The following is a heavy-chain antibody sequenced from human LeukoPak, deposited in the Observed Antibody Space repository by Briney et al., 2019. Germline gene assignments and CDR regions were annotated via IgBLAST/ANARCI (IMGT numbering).Heavy chain of an antibody. V-gene: IGHV3-30*02. CDR1: GLTFSSSG. D-gene: IGHD6-13*01. Sequence: QPGPSLRPSCAASGLTFSSSGMHSVRQAPGKWLELVAFIRFDGTNKYYADSVKGPSPISRDNSKNTLYLQMNSLRAEDTAVYYCAKGRYSSSPMSYYYYMDVWGKGTTVTISS. J-gene: IGHJ6*03. CDR2: IRFDGTNK. CDR3: AKGRYSSSPMSYYYYMDV.